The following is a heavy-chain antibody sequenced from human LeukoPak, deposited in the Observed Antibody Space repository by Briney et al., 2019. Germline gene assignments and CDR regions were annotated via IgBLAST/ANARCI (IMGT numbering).Heavy chain of an antibody. CDR3: ARHYGSGTYPLDY. D-gene: IGHD3-10*01. CDR1: GGSISGYY. CDR2: IYYSGSS. V-gene: IGHV4-59*08. J-gene: IGHJ4*02. Sequence: SEPLSLTCTVSGGSISGYYWSWIRQPPGKGLEWIGYIYYSGSSNYNPSLESRVTISVGTSKNQFSLKLSSVTAADTAVYYCARHYGSGTYPLDYWGQGTLVTVSS.